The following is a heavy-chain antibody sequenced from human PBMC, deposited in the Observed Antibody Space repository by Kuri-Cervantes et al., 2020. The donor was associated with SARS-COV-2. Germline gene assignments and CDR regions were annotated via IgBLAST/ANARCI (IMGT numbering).Heavy chain of an antibody. Sequence: ESLKIPCAASGFTFSSYWMHWVRQAPGKGLEWIGEINHSGSTNYNPSLKSRVTISVDTSKNQFSLKLSSVTAADTAVYYCARGRSRITIFGVVISGVGYYFDYWGQGTLVTVSS. CDR3: ARGRSRITIFGVVISGVGYYFDY. D-gene: IGHD3-3*01. CDR2: INHSGST. J-gene: IGHJ4*02. V-gene: IGHV4-34*01. CDR1: GFTFSSYW.